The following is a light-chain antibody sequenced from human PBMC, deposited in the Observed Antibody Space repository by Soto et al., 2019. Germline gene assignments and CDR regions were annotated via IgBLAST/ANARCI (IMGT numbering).Light chain of an antibody. Sequence: DIQMTQSPSSLFASVGDRVTVTCRASQSINIYLNWYQQKPGKAPTLLIYGASSLQSGVPSRFSGSGSRTDFTLTISALQPEDFTTYYCQQSYRSPYTFGQGTKLEI. J-gene: IGKJ2*01. CDR3: QQSYRSPYT. CDR1: QSINIY. V-gene: IGKV1-39*01. CDR2: GAS.